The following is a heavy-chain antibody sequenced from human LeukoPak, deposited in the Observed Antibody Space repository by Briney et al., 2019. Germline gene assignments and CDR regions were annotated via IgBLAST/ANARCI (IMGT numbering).Heavy chain of an antibody. J-gene: IGHJ4*02. V-gene: IGHV4-59*01. CDR3: AKFDNYYDSSGYYPRSYYFDY. CDR2: IYYSGST. Sequence: PSETLSLTCTVSGGSISSYYWSWIRQPPGKGLEWIGYIYYSGSTNYNPSLKSRVTISVDRSKNQFSLKLSSVTAADTAVYYCAKFDNYYDSSGYYPRSYYFDYWGQGTLVTVSS. CDR1: GGSISSYY. D-gene: IGHD3-22*01.